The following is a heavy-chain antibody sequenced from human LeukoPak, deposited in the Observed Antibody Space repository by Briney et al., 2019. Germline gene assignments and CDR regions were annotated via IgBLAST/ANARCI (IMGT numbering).Heavy chain of an antibody. D-gene: IGHD6-13*01. CDR1: GFTFSSYA. Sequence: PGGSLRLSCAASGFTFSSYAMSWVRQAPGKGLEWVSAISGSGGSTYYADSVKGRFTISRDNSKNTLYLQMNSLRAEDTAVYYCARASYSSSWYVYYGMDVWGQGTTVTVSS. J-gene: IGHJ6*02. CDR3: ARASYSSSWYVYYGMDV. V-gene: IGHV3-23*01. CDR2: ISGSGGST.